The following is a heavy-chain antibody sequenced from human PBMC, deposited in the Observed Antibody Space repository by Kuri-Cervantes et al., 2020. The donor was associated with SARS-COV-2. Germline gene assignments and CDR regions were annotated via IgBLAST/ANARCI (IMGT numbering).Heavy chain of an antibody. CDR3: ARNGYWTNWYFDL. CDR2: INSDGSST. CDR1: GFTFSSYW. Sequence: GGSLRLTCAASGFTFSSYWMHWVRQAPGKGLVWVSRINSDGSSTSYADSVKGRFTISRDNAKNTLYLQMNSMRAEDTAVYYCARNGYWTNWYFDLWGRGILVTVSS. D-gene: IGHD2-2*03. V-gene: IGHV3-74*01. J-gene: IGHJ2*01.